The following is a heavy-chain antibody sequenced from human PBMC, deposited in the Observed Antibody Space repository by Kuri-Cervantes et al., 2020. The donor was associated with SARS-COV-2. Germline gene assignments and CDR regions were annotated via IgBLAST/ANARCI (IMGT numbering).Heavy chain of an antibody. CDR3: AKDRVGVQDF. CDR1: GFPVASNY. CDR2: IYSGGST. J-gene: IGHJ4*02. D-gene: IGHD2-21*01. V-gene: IGHV3-66*01. Sequence: GESLKISCAASGFPVASNYINWVRQAPEKGLEWVSSIYSGGSTHYAESLKGRFTISRDTSKNTVYLQMNSLRGEDTGVYYCAKDRVGVQDFWGQGTLVTVSS.